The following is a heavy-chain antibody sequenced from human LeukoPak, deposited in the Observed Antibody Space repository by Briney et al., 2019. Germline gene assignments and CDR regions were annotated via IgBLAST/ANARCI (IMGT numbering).Heavy chain of an antibody. CDR1: GFIFSNYW. V-gene: IGHV3-7*03. D-gene: IGHD6-13*01. CDR2: INQDGSAK. J-gene: IGHJ4*02. CDR3: ATSAAAAGSD. Sequence: PGGSLRLSCAASGFIFSNYWMSWVRQAPGKGLEWVANINQDGSAKYYVDSVKGRFTISRDNARNSLYLQVNSLRAEDTAVYYCATSAAAAGSDWGQGTLVTVSS.